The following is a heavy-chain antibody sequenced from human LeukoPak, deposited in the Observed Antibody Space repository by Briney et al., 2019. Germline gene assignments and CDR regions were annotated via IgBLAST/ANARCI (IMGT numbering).Heavy chain of an antibody. J-gene: IGHJ4*02. CDR1: GGSISSYY. D-gene: IGHD2-21*02. Sequence: SETLSLTCTVSGGSISSYYWSWIRQPPGKGLEWIGYIYYSGSTNYNPSLKSRVTISVDTSKNQFSLKLSSVTAADTAVYYCARERAVTAYYYFDYWGQGTLVTVSS. V-gene: IGHV4-59*01. CDR2: IYYSGST. CDR3: ARERAVTAYYYFDY.